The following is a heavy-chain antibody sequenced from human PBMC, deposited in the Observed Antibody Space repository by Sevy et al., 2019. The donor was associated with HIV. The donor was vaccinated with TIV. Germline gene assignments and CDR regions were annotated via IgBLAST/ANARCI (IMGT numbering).Heavy chain of an antibody. V-gene: IGHV1-2*02. J-gene: IGHJ4*02. CDR1: GYTFSDYY. CDR2: INVNSGGT. Sequence: ASVKVSCKASGYTFSDYYMHWVRQAPGQGLEWMGWINVNSGGTNYARDFRGRVTMAGHTPISTAWMELIGLTFDETAVYCCAREGFPLAAVTGGNSGFDYWGQGTLVTVSS. CDR3: AREGFPLAAVTGGNSGFDY. D-gene: IGHD2-21*02.